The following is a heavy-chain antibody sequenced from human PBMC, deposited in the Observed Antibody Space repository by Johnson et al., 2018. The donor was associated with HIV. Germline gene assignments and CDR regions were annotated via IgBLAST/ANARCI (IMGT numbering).Heavy chain of an antibody. CDR1: GFTFSNAW. Sequence: VQLVESGGGLVKPGGSLRLSCAASGFTFSNAWMSWVRQAPGKGLEWVGRIKSKTDGGTTDYAAPVKGRFTISRDDSKNTLYLQMNSLKTEDTAVYYCTTDRGSSSSDEDAFDIWGQGTMVTVSS. CDR2: IKSKTDGGTT. D-gene: IGHD6-13*01. CDR3: TTDRGSSSSDEDAFDI. J-gene: IGHJ3*02. V-gene: IGHV3-15*01.